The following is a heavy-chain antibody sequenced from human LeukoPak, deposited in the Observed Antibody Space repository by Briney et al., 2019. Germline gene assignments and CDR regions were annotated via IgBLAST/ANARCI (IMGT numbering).Heavy chain of an antibody. D-gene: IGHD3-3*01. Sequence: GGSLRLSCAASGFTFSSYSMNWVRQAPGKGLEWVSSISSSSSYIYYADSVKGRLTISRDNAKTSLYLQMNSLRAEDTAVYYCARGSITIFGVVIFDYWGQGTLVTVSS. CDR2: ISSSSSYI. CDR1: GFTFSSYS. CDR3: ARGSITIFGVVIFDY. V-gene: IGHV3-21*01. J-gene: IGHJ4*02.